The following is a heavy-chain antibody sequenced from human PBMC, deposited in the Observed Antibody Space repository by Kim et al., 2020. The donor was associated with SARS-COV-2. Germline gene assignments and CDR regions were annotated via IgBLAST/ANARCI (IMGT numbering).Heavy chain of an antibody. CDR1: GGSFSGYY. J-gene: IGHJ4*02. Sequence: SETLSLTCAVYGGSFSGYYWSWIRQPPGKGLEWIGEINHSGSTNYNPSLKSRVTISVDTSKNQFSLKLSSVTAADTAVYYCARVKYDYVWGSYRYTPRYFDYWGQGTLVTVSS. V-gene: IGHV4-34*01. CDR2: INHSGST. D-gene: IGHD3-16*02. CDR3: ARVKYDYVWGSYRYTPRYFDY.